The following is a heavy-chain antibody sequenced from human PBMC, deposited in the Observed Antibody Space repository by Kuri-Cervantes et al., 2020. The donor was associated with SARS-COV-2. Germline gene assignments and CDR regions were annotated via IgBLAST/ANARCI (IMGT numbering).Heavy chain of an antibody. Sequence: ESLKISCTVSGGSISSYYWSWIRQPPGKGLEWIGYIYYSGSTNYNPSLKSRVTISVDTSKNQFSLELSSVTAADTAVYYCARDGGGARDYYYGMDVWGQGTTVT. CDR2: IYYSGST. V-gene: IGHV4-59*01. J-gene: IGHJ6*01. D-gene: IGHD4-23*01. CDR1: GGSISSYY. CDR3: ARDGGGARDYYYGMDV.